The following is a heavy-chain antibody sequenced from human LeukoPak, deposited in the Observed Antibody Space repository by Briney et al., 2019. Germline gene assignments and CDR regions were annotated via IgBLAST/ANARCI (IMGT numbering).Heavy chain of an antibody. D-gene: IGHD3-10*01. CDR3: ARVQSTVRGIQGPFDL. V-gene: IGHV3-64*01. J-gene: IGHJ4*02. CDR1: GFTFSNYD. CDR2: IKNNGGGT. Sequence: GGSLRLSCAASGFTFSNYDMHWVRQAPGKGLEYVSAIKNNGGGTYYASSVQGRFTVSRDNSRSTLYLQMDSLRPDDMAIYYCARVQSTVRGIQGPFDLWGQGTLVTVS.